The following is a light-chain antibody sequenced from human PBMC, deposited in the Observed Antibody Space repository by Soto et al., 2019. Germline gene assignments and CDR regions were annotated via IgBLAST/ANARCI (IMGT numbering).Light chain of an antibody. CDR3: SAYTTTSTLI. CDR2: EVN. J-gene: IGLJ1*01. CDR1: SSDVGGYDY. V-gene: IGLV2-14*01. Sequence: QSALTQPASVPGSPGQSVTISCTGTSSDVGGYDYVSWYQQHPGTAPKLILYEVNNRPSGVSNRFSGSKSGNTASLIISGLQTEDEADYYCSAYTTTSTLIFGTGTKVTVL.